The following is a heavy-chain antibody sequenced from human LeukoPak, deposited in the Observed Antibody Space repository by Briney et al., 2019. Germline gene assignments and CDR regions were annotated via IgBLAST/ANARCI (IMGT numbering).Heavy chain of an antibody. J-gene: IGHJ5*02. V-gene: IGHV4-4*07. CDR2: IYTSGST. CDR3: ARGLITIFGVVIISPMGGWFDP. D-gene: IGHD3-3*01. Sequence: PSETLSLTCTVSGGSISSYYWSWIRQPAGKGLEWIGRIYTSGSTNYNPSLKSRVTISVDRSKNQFSLKLSSVTAADTAVYYCARGLITIFGVVIISPMGGWFDPWGQGTLVTVSS. CDR1: GGSISSYY.